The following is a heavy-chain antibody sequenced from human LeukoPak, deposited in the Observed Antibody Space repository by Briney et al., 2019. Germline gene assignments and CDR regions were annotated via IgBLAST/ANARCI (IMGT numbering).Heavy chain of an antibody. D-gene: IGHD3-10*01. CDR3: ASNPTRIWFGEFKAPSYFDY. V-gene: IGHV4-34*01. Sequence: SETLSLTCAVYGGSFSGYYWSWIRQPPGKGLEWIGEINHSGSTNYNPSLKSRATISVDTSKNQFSLKLSSVTAADTAVYYCASNPTRIWFGEFKAPSYFDYWGQGTLVTVSS. CDR2: INHSGST. CDR1: GGSFSGYY. J-gene: IGHJ4*02.